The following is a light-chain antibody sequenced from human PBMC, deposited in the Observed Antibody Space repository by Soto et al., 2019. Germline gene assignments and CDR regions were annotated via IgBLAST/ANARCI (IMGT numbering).Light chain of an antibody. Sequence: EVVLTQSPGTLSLSPGERATLSCRASQSISQSLAWYQQRPGQSPRLLIYDASRRDTGIPERFTGSGFGTDFTMTISRLAPEDLAVYYCQQYGGSPRTFGQGTKVALK. CDR3: QQYGGSPRT. CDR2: DAS. V-gene: IGKV3-20*01. J-gene: IGKJ1*01. CDR1: QSISQS.